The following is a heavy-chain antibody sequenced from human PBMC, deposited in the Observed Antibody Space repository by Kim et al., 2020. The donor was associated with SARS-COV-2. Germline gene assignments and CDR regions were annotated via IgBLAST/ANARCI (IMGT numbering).Heavy chain of an antibody. CDR2: IYYSGST. CDR1: GGSISSYY. Sequence: SETLSLTCTVSGGSISSYYWSWIRQPPGKGLEWIGYIYYSGSTNYNPSLKSRVTISVDTAKNQFSLKLSSVTAADTAGYYCARSPRIAVAGTLWDYYFDYWGQGTLVTVSS. V-gene: IGHV4-59*08. J-gene: IGHJ4*02. D-gene: IGHD6-19*01. CDR3: ARSPRIAVAGTLWDYYFDY.